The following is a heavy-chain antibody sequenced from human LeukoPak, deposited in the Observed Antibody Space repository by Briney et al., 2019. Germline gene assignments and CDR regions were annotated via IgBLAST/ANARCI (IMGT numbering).Heavy chain of an antibody. Sequence: ASVKVSCKACGYTFTGYYMHWVRQAPGQGLEWMGWINPNSGGTNYAQKFQGRVTMTRDTSISTAYMELSRLRSDDTAVYYCARDKRLLGYYYDSSGYGYWAQGTLVTVSS. CDR2: INPNSGGT. J-gene: IGHJ4*02. CDR3: ARDKRLLGYYYDSSGYGY. D-gene: IGHD3-22*01. V-gene: IGHV1-2*02. CDR1: GYTFTGYY.